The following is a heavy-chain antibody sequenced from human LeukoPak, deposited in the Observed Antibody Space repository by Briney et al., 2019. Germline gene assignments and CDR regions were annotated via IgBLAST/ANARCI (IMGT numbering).Heavy chain of an antibody. CDR1: GYTFTGYY. V-gene: IGHV1-24*01. CDR3: VSVGASGEIDY. Sequence: EAPVKVSCKASGYTFTGYYMHWVRQTPGKGLEWMGGFDPEHGDTIYVQKLQGRVTVTEDTSTDTAYMELTSLRSEDTAVYYCVSVGASGEIDYWGQGALVTVSS. J-gene: IGHJ4*02. D-gene: IGHD3-10*01. CDR2: FDPEHGDT.